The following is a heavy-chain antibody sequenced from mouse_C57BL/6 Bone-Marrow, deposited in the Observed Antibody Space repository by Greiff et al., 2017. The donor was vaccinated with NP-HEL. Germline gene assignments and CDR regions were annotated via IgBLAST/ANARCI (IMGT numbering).Heavy chain of an antibody. J-gene: IGHJ4*01. CDR1: GYTFTSYG. CDR2: IYPRSGNT. V-gene: IGHV1-81*01. D-gene: IGHD1-1*01. Sequence: QVQLQQSGAELARPGASVKLSCKASGYTFTSYGISWVKQRTGQGLEWIGEIYPRSGNTYYNEKFKGKATLTADKSSSTAYMELRSLTSGDSAVYFCARRSVYYYGSSSYYAMDYWGQGTSVTVSS. CDR3: ARRSVYYYGSSSYYAMDY.